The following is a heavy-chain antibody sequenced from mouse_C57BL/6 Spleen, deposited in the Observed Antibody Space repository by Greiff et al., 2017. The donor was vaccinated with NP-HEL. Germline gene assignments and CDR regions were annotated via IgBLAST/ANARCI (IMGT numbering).Heavy chain of an antibody. CDR1: GYTFTDYY. J-gene: IGHJ3*01. CDR3: ARSDDYSFAY. CDR2: INPNNGGT. V-gene: IGHV1-26*01. D-gene: IGHD2-4*01. Sequence: EVQLQQSGPELVKPGASVKISCKASGYTFTDYYMNWVKQSHGKSLEWIGDINPNNGGTSYNQQFKGNATLHVDKSSSTAYMELRRLTSEDAAVYYCARSDDYSFAYWGQGTLVTVSA.